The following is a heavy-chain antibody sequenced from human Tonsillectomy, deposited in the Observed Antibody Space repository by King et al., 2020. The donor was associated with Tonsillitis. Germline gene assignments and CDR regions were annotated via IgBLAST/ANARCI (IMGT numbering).Heavy chain of an antibody. CDR2: ISGRGGST. V-gene: IGHV3-23*04. J-gene: IGHJ4*02. D-gene: IGHD6-13*01. Sequence: VQLVESGGGLVQPGGSLRLSCAASGFTFSSYAMNWVRQAPGKGLEWVSAISGRGGSTYYADSVKGRFTISRDNSKNTLYLQMNSLRAEDTAVYYCAKHVQDSWSVYDYWGQGTLATVSS. CDR3: AKHVQDSWSVYDY. CDR1: GFTFSSYA.